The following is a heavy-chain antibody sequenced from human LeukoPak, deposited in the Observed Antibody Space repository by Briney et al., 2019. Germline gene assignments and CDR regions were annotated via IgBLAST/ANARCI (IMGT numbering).Heavy chain of an antibody. Sequence: AGGPLRLSCAASGFTFSSYAMHWVRQAPGKGLEWVAVISYDGSNKYYADSVKGRFTISRDNSKNTLYLQMNSLRAEDTAVYYCARDSARYCSSTSCYRGGFDYWGQGTLVTVSS. CDR3: ARDSARYCSSTSCYRGGFDY. V-gene: IGHV3-30-3*01. CDR1: GFTFSSYA. J-gene: IGHJ4*02. CDR2: ISYDGSNK. D-gene: IGHD2-2*01.